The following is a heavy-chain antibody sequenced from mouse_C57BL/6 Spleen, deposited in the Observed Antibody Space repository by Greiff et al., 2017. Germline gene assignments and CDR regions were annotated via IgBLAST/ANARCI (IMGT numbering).Heavy chain of an antibody. CDR1: GYTFTSYW. D-gene: IGHD1-1*01. Sequence: QVHVKQPGTELVKPGASVKLSCKASGYTFTSYWMHWVKQRPGQGLEWIGNINPSNGGTNYNEKFKSKATLTVDKSSSTAYMQLSSLTSEDSAVYYCARPYYYGSSSDFFDYWGQGTTLTVSS. V-gene: IGHV1-53*01. CDR3: ARPYYYGSSSDFFDY. J-gene: IGHJ2*01. CDR2: INPSNGGT.